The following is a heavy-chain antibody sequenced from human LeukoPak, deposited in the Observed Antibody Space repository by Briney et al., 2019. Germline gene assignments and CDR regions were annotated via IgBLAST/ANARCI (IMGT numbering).Heavy chain of an antibody. CDR1: GYTFTSYA. CDR3: TRGPPNWGYDF. J-gene: IGHJ4*02. D-gene: IGHD7-27*01. Sequence: ASVKVSCKASGYTFTSYAMHWVRQAPGQRLEWMGWINAGNGNTKYSQKFQGRVTITRDTSASTAYMELSGLISEDTAVYYCTRGPPNWGYDFWGQGTLVTVSS. V-gene: IGHV1-3*01. CDR2: INAGNGNT.